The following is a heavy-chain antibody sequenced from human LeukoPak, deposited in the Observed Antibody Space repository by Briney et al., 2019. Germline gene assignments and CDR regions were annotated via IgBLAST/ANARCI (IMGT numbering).Heavy chain of an antibody. D-gene: IGHD3-22*01. CDR1: GCTFTGYY. J-gene: IGHJ4*02. CDR2: INPNSGGT. V-gene: IGHV1-2*02. CDR3: ARLRDYYDSSGYYQKEIDY. Sequence: GASVKVSCKASGCTFTGYYMHWVRQAPGQGLEWMGWINPNSGGTNYAQKFQGRVTMTRDTSISTAYMELSRLRSDDTAVYYCARLRDYYDSSGYYQKEIDYWGQGTLVTVSS.